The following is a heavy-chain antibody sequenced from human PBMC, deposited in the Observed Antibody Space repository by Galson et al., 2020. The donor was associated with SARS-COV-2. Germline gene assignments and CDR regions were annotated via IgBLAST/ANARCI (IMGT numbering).Heavy chain of an antibody. Sequence: GGSLRLSCAASGLSFTGYEVNWVRQAPLKGLEWISYISSSGITTYYAGSVEGRFTISRENAQNSVFLQMSKLRAEDTAVYYCATIHWNRAFDIWGQGTMVTVSS. V-gene: IGHV3-48*03. J-gene: IGHJ3*02. CDR1: GLSFTGYE. CDR2: ISSSGITT. D-gene: IGHD1-1*01. CDR3: ATIHWNRAFDI.